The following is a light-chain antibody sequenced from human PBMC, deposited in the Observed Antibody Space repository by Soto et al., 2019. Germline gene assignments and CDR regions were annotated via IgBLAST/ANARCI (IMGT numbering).Light chain of an antibody. CDR3: QSYDSSIEV. Sequence: NFMLTQPHSVSESPGKTVTISCTRSSGSIVSNYVQWYQQRPGSAPTTVIYEDNQRPSGVPDRFSGSIDSSSNSASLTISGLKTEDEADYYCQSYDSSIEVFGGGTQLTVL. CDR1: SGSIVSNY. CDR2: EDN. V-gene: IGLV6-57*03. J-gene: IGLJ3*02.